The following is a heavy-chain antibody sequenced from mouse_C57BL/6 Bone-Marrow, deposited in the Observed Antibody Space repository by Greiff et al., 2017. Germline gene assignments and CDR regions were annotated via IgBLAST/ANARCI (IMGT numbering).Heavy chain of an antibody. J-gene: IGHJ3*01. D-gene: IGHD1-1*01. CDR3: ALITSSFAY. Sequence: EVQLQQSGPELVKPGASVKIPCKASGYTFTDYNMDWVKQSHGKSLEWIGDINPNNGGTIYNQKFKGKATLTVDKSSSTAYMELRSLTSEDTAVYYCALITSSFAYWGQGTLVTVSA. CDR1: GYTFTDYN. CDR2: INPNNGGT. V-gene: IGHV1-18*01.